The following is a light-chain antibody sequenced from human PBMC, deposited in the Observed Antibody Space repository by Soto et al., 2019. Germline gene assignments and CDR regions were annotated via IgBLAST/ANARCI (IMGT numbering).Light chain of an antibody. J-gene: IGKJ5*01. CDR1: QSISSY. Sequence: IQMTQSPSSLSASVGDRVASTCRASQSISSYLNWYQQKPGKAPKLLIYAASSLQSGVPSRFSGSGSGTDFTLTISSLQPEDFATYYCQQSYSTLSIPFGQGTRLGIK. V-gene: IGKV1-39*01. CDR3: QQSYSTLSIP. CDR2: AAS.